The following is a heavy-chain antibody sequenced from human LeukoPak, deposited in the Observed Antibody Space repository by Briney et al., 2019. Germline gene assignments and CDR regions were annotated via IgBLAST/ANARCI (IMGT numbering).Heavy chain of an antibody. CDR1: GGSISSGGYY. Sequence: SETLSLTCTVSGGSISSGGYYWSWIRQHPGKGLEWIGYIYYSGSTYYNPSLKSRVTISVDTSKNQFSLKLSSVTAADTAVYYCARDMHDSSGYYHNWFDPWGQGTLVTVSS. CDR2: IYYSGST. D-gene: IGHD3-22*01. CDR3: ARDMHDSSGYYHNWFDP. J-gene: IGHJ5*02. V-gene: IGHV4-31*03.